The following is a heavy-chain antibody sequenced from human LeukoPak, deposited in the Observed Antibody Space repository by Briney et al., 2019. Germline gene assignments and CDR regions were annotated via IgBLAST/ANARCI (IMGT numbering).Heavy chain of an antibody. J-gene: IGHJ6*02. D-gene: IGHD6-19*01. CDR3: ARGGAVAGYGMDV. CDR1: GGSISSYY. V-gene: IGHV4-39*07. CDR2: IYYSGST. Sequence: SETLSLTCTVSGGSISSYYWSWIRQPPGKGLEWIGSIYYSGSTYYNPSLKSRVTISVDTSKNQFSLKLSSVTAADTAVYYCARGGAVAGYGMDVWGQGTTVTVSS.